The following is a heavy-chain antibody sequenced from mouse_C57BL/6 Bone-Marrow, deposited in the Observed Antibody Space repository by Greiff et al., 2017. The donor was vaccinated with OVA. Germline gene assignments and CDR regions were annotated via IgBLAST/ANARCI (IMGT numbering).Heavy chain of an antibody. CDR2: IDPENGDT. CDR3: TLGLLRCYYAMDY. D-gene: IGHD1-1*01. Sequence: VQLQQSGAELVRPGASVKLSCTASGFNIKDDYMHWVKQRPEQGLEWIGWIDPENGDTEYASKFQGKATITADTSSNTAYLQLSSLTSEDAAVDYCTLGLLRCYYAMDYWGQGTSVTVSS. CDR1: GFNIKDDY. V-gene: IGHV14-4*01. J-gene: IGHJ4*01.